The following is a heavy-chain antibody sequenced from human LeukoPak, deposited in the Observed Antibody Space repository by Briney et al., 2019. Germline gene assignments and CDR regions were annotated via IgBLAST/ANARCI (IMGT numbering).Heavy chain of an antibody. CDR1: GFTLSTHW. CDR2: INQDGSSK. CDR3: ARSRPVAGTQYYFDY. V-gene: IGHV3-7*01. Sequence: PGGSLRLSCVASGFTLSTHWMSWVRQAPGKGLEWVANINQDGSSKYYVDSVKGRFTISRDNAKNSLYLQMNSLRAEDTAVYYCARSRPVAGTQYYFDYWGQGTLVTVSS. D-gene: IGHD6-19*01. J-gene: IGHJ4*02.